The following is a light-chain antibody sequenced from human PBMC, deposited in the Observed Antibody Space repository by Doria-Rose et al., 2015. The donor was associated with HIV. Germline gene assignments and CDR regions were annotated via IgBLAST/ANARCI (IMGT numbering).Light chain of an antibody. Sequence: QSALIQPASVSGSPGQSITISCTGTSSDVGAYNYVSWYQQHPGKAPKLMIYEVRNRPSGVSNRFSGSKSGNTASLTISGLQAEDEADYYCCSYASSNDEVVFGGGTKLTVL. V-gene: IGLV2-14*01. J-gene: IGLJ2*01. CDR2: EVR. CDR3: CSYASSNDEVV. CDR1: SSDVGAYNY.